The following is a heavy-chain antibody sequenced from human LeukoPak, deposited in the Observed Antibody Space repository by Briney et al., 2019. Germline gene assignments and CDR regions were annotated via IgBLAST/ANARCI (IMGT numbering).Heavy chain of an antibody. J-gene: IGHJ4*02. D-gene: IGHD4-11*01. V-gene: IGHV4-30-4*01. CDR3: AREPNSIDPYYFDY. CDR2: IYYSGST. CDR1: GGSICSGDYY. Sequence: TSQTLSLTCTVSGGSICSGDYYWSWIRQPPGKGLEWIGYIYYSGSTYYNPPLKSRVTISVDTSKNQFSLKLSSVTAADTAVYYCAREPNSIDPYYFDYWGQGTLVTVSS.